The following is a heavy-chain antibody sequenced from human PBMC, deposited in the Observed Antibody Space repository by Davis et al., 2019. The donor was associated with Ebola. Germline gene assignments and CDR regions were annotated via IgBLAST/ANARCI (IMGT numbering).Heavy chain of an antibody. CDR3: ARRSSQALD. Sequence: GESLKISCAASGFAFSTYAMTWVRQAPGKGLEWVSGISGSGVGTYYADSVKGRFTISRDNSKNALYLQMNSLRTEDTAVYYCARRSSQALDWGQGTLVTVSS. V-gene: IGHV3-23*01. CDR1: GFAFSTYA. D-gene: IGHD6-6*01. CDR2: ISGSGVGT. J-gene: IGHJ4*02.